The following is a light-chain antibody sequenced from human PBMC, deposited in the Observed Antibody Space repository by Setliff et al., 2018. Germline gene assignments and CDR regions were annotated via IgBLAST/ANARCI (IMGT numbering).Light chain of an antibody. Sequence: QSVLTQPASVSGSPGQSITISCSGTTSDIGTYNYVSWYQQYPGKAPKLVIYDVSNRPSGVSNRFSGSKSGNTASLTISGLQAEDEADYYCGSYTSINTLLYIFGTGTKVTVL. V-gene: IGLV2-14*01. CDR2: DVS. CDR1: TSDIGTYNY. J-gene: IGLJ1*01. CDR3: GSYTSINTLLYI.